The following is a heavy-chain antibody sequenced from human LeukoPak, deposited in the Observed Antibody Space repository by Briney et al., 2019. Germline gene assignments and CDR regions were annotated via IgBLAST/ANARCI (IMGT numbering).Heavy chain of an antibody. J-gene: IGHJ4*02. CDR1: GGSMRTYY. Sequence: SETLSLTCSVSGGSMRTYYWSWIRQPPGKGLEWVGYVFYTGNTNSNPSLKSRVTLSVDTSKSQFSLKLRSVTAADTAVYYCAREAAVAGRRYFDYWGQGTLVTVSS. V-gene: IGHV4-59*01. CDR3: AREAAVAGRRYFDY. CDR2: VFYTGNT. D-gene: IGHD6-19*01.